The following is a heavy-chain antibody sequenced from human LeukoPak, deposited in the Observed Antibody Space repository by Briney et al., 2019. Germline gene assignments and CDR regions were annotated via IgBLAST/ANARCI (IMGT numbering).Heavy chain of an antibody. J-gene: IGHJ6*04. D-gene: IGHD5-12*01. V-gene: IGHV3-49*04. CDR1: GLTFYTYA. CDR3: TRDRWGGGYSSRGLDV. Sequence: PGGSLRLSCAASGLTFYTYAMSSGRQGPGERLGWLGFIRSKVNAGTTDSAASVRGRFLISRDSSKSVADRALRELKIQARAVYYCTRDRWGGGYSSRGLDVWGKGTTVTISS. CDR2: IRSKVNAGTT.